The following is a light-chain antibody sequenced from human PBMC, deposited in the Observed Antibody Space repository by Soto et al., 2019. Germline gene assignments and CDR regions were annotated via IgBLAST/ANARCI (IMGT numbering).Light chain of an antibody. J-gene: IGKJ4*01. CDR2: DAY. CDR3: QKRTNWPKLT. CDR1: QSVSSY. V-gene: IGKV3-11*01. Sequence: EIVLTQSPATLSLSPGERATLSCRASQSVSSYLAWYQQKPGQAPRLLIYDAYNRATGITARLSGSGSGTDFTFAMSSLAPEDYAVYYCQKRTNWPKLTFGGGNKVEIK.